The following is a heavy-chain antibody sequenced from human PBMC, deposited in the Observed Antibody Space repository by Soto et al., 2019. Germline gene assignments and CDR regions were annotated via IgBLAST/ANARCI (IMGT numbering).Heavy chain of an antibody. D-gene: IGHD6-6*01. V-gene: IGHV4-4*07. CDR3: ATLQREWYRSSSGLGWFDP. CDR1: GGSISSYY. CDR2: IYTSGST. Sequence: SETLSLTCTVSGGSISSYYWSWIRQPAGKGLEWIGRIYTSGSTNYNPSLKSRVTMSVDTSKNQFSLKLSSVTAADTAVYYCATLQREWYRSSSGLGWFDPWGQGTLVTVYS. J-gene: IGHJ5*02.